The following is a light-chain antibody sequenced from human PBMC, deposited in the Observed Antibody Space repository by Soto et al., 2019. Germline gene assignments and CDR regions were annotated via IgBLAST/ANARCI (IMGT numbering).Light chain of an antibody. CDR3: QQYNSYWT. CDR2: KAS. CDR1: QSISSW. V-gene: IGKV1-5*03. J-gene: IGKJ1*01. Sequence: DIQMTQARSTLSASVGDRVTITCRASQSISSWLAWYQQKPGKAPKLLIYKASSLESGVPSRFSGSGSGTEFTLTISSLQPDDFATYYCQQYNSYWTFGQGTKVDIK.